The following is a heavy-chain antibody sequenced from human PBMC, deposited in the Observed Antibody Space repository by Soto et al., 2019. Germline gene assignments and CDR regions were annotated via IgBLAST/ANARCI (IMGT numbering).Heavy chain of an antibody. CDR2: IYYSGST. J-gene: IGHJ4*02. D-gene: IGHD2-2*01. V-gene: IGHV4-31*03. Sequence: QVQLQESGPGLVKPSQTLSLTCTVSGGSISSGGYYWSWIRQYPGKGLEWIGYIYYSGSTYYNPSLKSRVTISVDTSKNQFSLKLSSVTAADTAVYYCGRSSTTTYYFDYWGQGTLVTVSS. CDR1: GGSISSGGYY. CDR3: GRSSTTTYYFDY.